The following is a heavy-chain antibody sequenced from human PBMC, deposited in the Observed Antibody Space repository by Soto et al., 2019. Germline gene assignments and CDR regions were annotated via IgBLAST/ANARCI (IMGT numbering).Heavy chain of an antibody. Sequence: GASVKVSCKASGYTFTGYYMHWVRQAPGQGLERMGWINPNSGGTNYAQKFQGWVTMTRDTSISTAYMELSRLRSDDTAVYYCARGSFDCSGGSCSNYYFDYWGQGTLVTVSS. J-gene: IGHJ4*02. CDR2: INPNSGGT. CDR3: ARGSFDCSGGSCSNYYFDY. V-gene: IGHV1-2*04. D-gene: IGHD2-15*01. CDR1: GYTFTGYY.